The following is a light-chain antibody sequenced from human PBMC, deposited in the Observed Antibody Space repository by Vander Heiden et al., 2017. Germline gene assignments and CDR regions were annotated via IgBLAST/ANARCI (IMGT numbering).Light chain of an antibody. CDR1: QSISSY. CDR3: QQGYSTPPT. J-gene: IGKJ2*01. V-gene: IGKV1-39*01. CDR2: AAS. Sequence: DPVTIPCRASQSISSYLNWYQQKPAKTPKLLIYAASSLQSGVPSRCSGSGSGTDFTLTMSRLQPEDFATYYCQQGYSTPPTFGQGTKLEIK.